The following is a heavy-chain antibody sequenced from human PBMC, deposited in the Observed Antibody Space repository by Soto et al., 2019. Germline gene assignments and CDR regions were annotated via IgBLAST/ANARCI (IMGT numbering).Heavy chain of an antibody. CDR3: AGETCMNCVGYSCPVDY. V-gene: IGHV1-18*04. CDR1: GYTFNHYC. Sequence: ASVKVSCQASGYTFNHYCISWVRQAPGQGLEWMGWISAYNVNTNYAQKLQGRVTMTTDTSTSTAYMDLSGLRSDDTAVYYCAGETCMNCVGYSCPVDYWGQGTLVTVSS. J-gene: IGHJ4*02. D-gene: IGHD6-13*01. CDR2: ISAYNVNT.